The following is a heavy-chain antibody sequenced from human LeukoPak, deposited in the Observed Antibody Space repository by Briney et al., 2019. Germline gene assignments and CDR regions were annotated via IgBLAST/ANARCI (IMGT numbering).Heavy chain of an antibody. CDR2: INSDGSST. CDR3: ARLGDYSNAHWFDP. D-gene: IGHD4-11*01. J-gene: IGHJ5*02. CDR1: GFTFSRYW. V-gene: IGHV3-74*01. Sequence: VQPGGSLRLSCAASGFTFSRYWMHWVRQAPGKGLVWVSRINSDGSSTNYADSVKGRFTISGDNAKNTLYLQMNSLRAEDTAVYYCARLGDYSNAHWFDPWGQGTLVTVSS.